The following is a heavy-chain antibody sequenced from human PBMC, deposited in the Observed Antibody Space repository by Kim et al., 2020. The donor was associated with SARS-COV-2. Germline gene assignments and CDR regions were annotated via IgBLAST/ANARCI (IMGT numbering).Heavy chain of an antibody. CDR2: MNPNSGNT. CDR1: GYTFTTYD. V-gene: IGHV1-8*01. J-gene: IGHJ6*02. D-gene: IGHD3-10*01. Sequence: ASVKVSCEASGYTFTTYDINWVRQATGQGLEWMGWMNPNSGNTGFAQKFQGRVTLTRNTSISTAYMELSGLTSDDTAVYYCARGVLWLLQYGLDVWGQGT. CDR3: ARGVLWLLQYGLDV.